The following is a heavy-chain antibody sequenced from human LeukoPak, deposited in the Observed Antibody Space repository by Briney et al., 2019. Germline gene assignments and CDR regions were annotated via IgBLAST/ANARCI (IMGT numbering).Heavy chain of an antibody. Sequence: SETLSLTCTVSGGSISSYYWSWVRQPPEKGLEWIGYIYYSGSTNYNPSLKSRVTISVDTSKNQFSLQLTSVTAADTAVYFCTRGGSNFVYWGQGTLVTVSS. CDR1: GGSISSYY. CDR3: TRGGSNFVY. V-gene: IGHV4-59*01. J-gene: IGHJ4*02. D-gene: IGHD3-10*01. CDR2: IYYSGST.